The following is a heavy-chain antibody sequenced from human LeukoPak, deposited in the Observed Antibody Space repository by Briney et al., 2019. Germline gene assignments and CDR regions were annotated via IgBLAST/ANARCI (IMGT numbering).Heavy chain of an antibody. D-gene: IGHD2-15*01. V-gene: IGHV3-20*04. CDR3: AKEDCSGGRCYSLHY. CDR2: INWNGGST. Sequence: PGGSLGLSCAASGFTFDDYGMTWVRRTPGKGLEWVSTINWNGGSTAYADSVKGRFTISRDNAKNSLYLQMNSLRAEDAAVYYCAKEDCSGGRCYSLHYWGQGTLVTVSS. CDR1: GFTFDDYG. J-gene: IGHJ4*02.